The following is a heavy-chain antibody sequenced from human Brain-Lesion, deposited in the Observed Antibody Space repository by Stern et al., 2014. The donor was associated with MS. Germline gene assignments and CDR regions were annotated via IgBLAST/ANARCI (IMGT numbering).Heavy chain of an antibody. Sequence: VQLVQSGGGLVQPGGSLRLSCAASGFTFSPYWMHWVRQAPGKGLEWVSRINSDGSNTSYADSVKGRFTISRDNAKNTLYLQMNSLRAEDTAVYYCARATGKNSYSYWGQGTLVTVSS. J-gene: IGHJ4*02. CDR1: GFTFSPYW. CDR3: ARATGKNSYSY. CDR2: INSDGSNT. V-gene: IGHV3-74*02. D-gene: IGHD1-26*01.